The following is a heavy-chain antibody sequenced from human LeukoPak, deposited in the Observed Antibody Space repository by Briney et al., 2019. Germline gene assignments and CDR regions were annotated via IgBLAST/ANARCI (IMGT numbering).Heavy chain of an antibody. J-gene: IGHJ4*02. Sequence: SVKVSCKASGGTFSSYTFSWVRQAPGQGLEWMGGIIPIFGTANYAQKFQGRVTITADESTSTAYMELSSLRSEDTAVYYCASASHITMLRGANDYWGQGTLVTVSS. CDR1: GGTFSSYT. CDR3: ASASHITMLRGANDY. CDR2: IIPIFGTA. D-gene: IGHD3-10*01. V-gene: IGHV1-69*13.